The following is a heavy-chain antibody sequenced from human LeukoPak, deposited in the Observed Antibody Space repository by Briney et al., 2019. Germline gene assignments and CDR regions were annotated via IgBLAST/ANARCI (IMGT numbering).Heavy chain of an antibody. V-gene: IGHV3-30*02. CDR1: GFTFSTYA. CDR2: MRYDGNFE. D-gene: IGHD5-12*01. J-gene: IGHJ4*02. CDR3: AKRGDTGYDFSFDS. Sequence: GGSLRLSCAPSGFTFSTYAMHWARQAPGKGLEWVAFMRYDGNFEDYVDSVKGRFTISRDNSKKTLYLQMKSLRPEDTAVYYCAKRGDTGYDFSFDSLGQGTLVIVSS.